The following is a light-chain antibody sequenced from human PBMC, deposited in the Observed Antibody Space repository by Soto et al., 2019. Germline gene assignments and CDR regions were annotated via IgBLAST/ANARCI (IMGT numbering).Light chain of an antibody. J-gene: IGLJ1*01. V-gene: IGLV2-8*01. CDR1: SSDVGDYNY. CDR2: EVS. CDR3: SSYAGSNNYV. Sequence: QSALTQPPSASGSPGQSVTISCTGTSSDVGDYNYVSWYQQHPGKAPKLMIYEVSKRPSGVPDRFSGSKSGNTASLTVSGLQAEDEAAYYCSSYAGSNNYVFGTGTKVTVL.